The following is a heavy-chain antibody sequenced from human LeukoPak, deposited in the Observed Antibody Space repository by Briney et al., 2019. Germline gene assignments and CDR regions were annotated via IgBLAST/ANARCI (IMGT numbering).Heavy chain of an antibody. CDR2: IHNIGST. CDR1: GDPISYYY. J-gene: IGHJ4*02. D-gene: IGHD3-16*01. Sequence: SETLSLTCTVSGDPISYYYWTWIRQLPGKGLEWIGYIHNIGSTNYDPSLKSRVTISVDTSKNQFSLKLTSVTAADTVVYYCARGSTAYPYHFDYWGQGTQVTVSS. V-gene: IGHV4-59*01. CDR3: ARGSTAYPYHFDY.